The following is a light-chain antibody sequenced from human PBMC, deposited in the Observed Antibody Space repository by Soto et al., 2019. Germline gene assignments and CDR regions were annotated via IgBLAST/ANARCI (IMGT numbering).Light chain of an antibody. V-gene: IGLV1-44*01. Sequence: QSVLAQPPSASGTPGQRVTISCSGSNSNIGRNDVTWYQQVPGTAPQCLIYSNDQRPSGVPDRISGSRSGTSASLAISGLQSGDEAEYYCAACDDTLRARVFGGGTKVTVL. CDR1: NSNIGRND. CDR2: SND. J-gene: IGLJ2*01. CDR3: AACDDTLRARV.